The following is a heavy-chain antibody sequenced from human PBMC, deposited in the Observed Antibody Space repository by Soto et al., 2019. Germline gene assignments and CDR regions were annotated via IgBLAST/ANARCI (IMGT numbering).Heavy chain of an antibody. Sequence: GGSLRLSCAASGFTFSSYAMSWVRQAPGKGLEWVSAISGSGGSTYYADSVKGRFTISRDNSKNTLYLQMNSLRAEDTAVYYCSKSDLRGYSYGPFVYWGQGTLVTVSS. CDR1: GFTFSSYA. D-gene: IGHD5-18*01. CDR2: ISGSGGST. CDR3: SKSDLRGYSYGPFVY. J-gene: IGHJ4*02. V-gene: IGHV3-23*01.